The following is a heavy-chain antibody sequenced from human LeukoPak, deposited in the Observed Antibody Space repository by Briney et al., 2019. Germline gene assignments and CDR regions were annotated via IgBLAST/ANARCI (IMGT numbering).Heavy chain of an antibody. J-gene: IGHJ4*02. Sequence: GGSLRLSCAGSGFTFSDFWMTWVRQTPGKGLEWVANIKEDGTEKNLVDSVKGRFTISRDNTKNLLFLEMNNLRGVDTAIYYCVRESRPGGAMGLYHNLDYWGQGTLVAVSS. CDR3: VRESRPGGAMGLYHNLDY. CDR1: GFTFSDFW. CDR2: IKEDGTEK. D-gene: IGHD1-1*01. V-gene: IGHV3-7*01.